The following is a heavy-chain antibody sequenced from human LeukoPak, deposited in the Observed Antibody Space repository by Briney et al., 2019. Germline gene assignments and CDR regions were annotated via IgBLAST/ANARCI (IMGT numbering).Heavy chain of an antibody. CDR1: GFTFSSYW. J-gene: IGHJ3*02. CDR3: ARSNWNYDDAFDI. V-gene: IGHV3-7*01. D-gene: IGHD1-7*01. Sequence: PGGSLRLSCAASGFTFSSYWMSWVRQAPGKGLEWVANIKQDGSEKYYVDSVKGRFTISRDNAKNSLCLQMNSLRAEDTAVYYCARSNWNYDDAFDIWGQGTMVTVSS. CDR2: IKQDGSEK.